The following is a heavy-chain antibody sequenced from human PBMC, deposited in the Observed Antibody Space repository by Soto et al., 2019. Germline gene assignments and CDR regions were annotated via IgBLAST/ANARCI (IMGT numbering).Heavy chain of an antibody. CDR1: GFTFSNFA. D-gene: IGHD2-2*01. J-gene: IGHJ4*02. Sequence: GGSLRLSCAASGFTFSNFAMSWVRQAPGEGLEWVSGISSVGGATYYTDSVRGRFTISRDNSKNTLYLQMNSLRAEDTAVYYCAKSSQRLGFCITTTCYAPDSWGQGTLVSVSS. V-gene: IGHV3-23*01. CDR3: AKSSQRLGFCITTTCYAPDS. CDR2: ISSVGGAT.